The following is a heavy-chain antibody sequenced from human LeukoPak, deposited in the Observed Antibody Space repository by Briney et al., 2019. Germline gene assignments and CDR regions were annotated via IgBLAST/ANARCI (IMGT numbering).Heavy chain of an antibody. Sequence: SETLSLTCTVSGGSISSSGSYWGWIRQPPGKGLEWIGNIYSSGNAYYNPSLKSRVAISLDTSKNQFSLKLTSVTASDTAIYCCARERDYGDYWGQGTLVTVSS. V-gene: IGHV4-39*07. CDR1: GGSISSSGSY. CDR3: ARERDYGDY. CDR2: IYSSGNA. J-gene: IGHJ4*02.